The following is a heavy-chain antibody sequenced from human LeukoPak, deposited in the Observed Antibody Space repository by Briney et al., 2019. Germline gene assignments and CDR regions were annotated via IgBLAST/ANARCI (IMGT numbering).Heavy chain of an antibody. CDR2: ISGSGGET. V-gene: IGHV3-23*01. CDR1: GFAFSSYA. D-gene: IGHD4-11*01. CDR3: AKGPNESSNYLFDY. J-gene: IGHJ4*02. Sequence: GGSLGLSCAASGFAFSSYAMNWVRQAPGKGLEWISVISGSGGETYYAGSVKGRFTISRDNSKNTVYVELNSLGGDDTAVYYCAKGPNESSNYLFDYWGQGTLVTVSS.